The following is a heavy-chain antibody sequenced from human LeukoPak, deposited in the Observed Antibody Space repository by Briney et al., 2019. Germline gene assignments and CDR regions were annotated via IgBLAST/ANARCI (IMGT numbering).Heavy chain of an antibody. Sequence: AGSLRLSCAASGFAFSRYWMHWVRQAPGEGLVWVSRINTDGTTTTYANSVKGRFTISRDNSKDTLYLQMNSLKAEDTAIYYCARDPWGYRAGVMDLWGQGTLLTVSS. V-gene: IGHV3-74*01. CDR1: GFAFSRYW. CDR2: INTDGTTT. J-gene: IGHJ4*02. CDR3: ARDPWGYRAGVMDL. D-gene: IGHD5-18*01.